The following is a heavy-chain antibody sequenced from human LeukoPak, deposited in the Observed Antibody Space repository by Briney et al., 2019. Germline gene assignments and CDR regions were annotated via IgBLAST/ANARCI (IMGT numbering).Heavy chain of an antibody. CDR2: ISSSGSTI. Sequence: GGSLRLSCAASGFTFSDYHMSWIRQAPGKGLEWVSYISSSGSTIYYPDSVRGRFTISRDNAKNSLYLQMNGLRAEDTAVYYGAREGGYCSSTSCYAEFDYWGQGTLVTVSS. CDR3: AREGGYCSSTSCYAEFDY. V-gene: IGHV3-11*01. J-gene: IGHJ4*02. CDR1: GFTFSDYH. D-gene: IGHD2-2*01.